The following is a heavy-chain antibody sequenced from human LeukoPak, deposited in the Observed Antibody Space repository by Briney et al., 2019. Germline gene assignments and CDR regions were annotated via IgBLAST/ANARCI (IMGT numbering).Heavy chain of an antibody. V-gene: IGHV3-21*01. Sequence: PGGSLRLSCAASGFTFSSYSIYWVCQAPGKGLEWVSSISSSSSYIYYADSVKGRFTISRDNAKNSLYLQMNSLRTEDTAVYYCASGELKGETMIVHYFDYWGQGTLVTVSS. J-gene: IGHJ4*02. CDR3: ASGELKGETMIVHYFDY. CDR1: GFTFSSYS. D-gene: IGHD3-22*01. CDR2: ISSSSSYI.